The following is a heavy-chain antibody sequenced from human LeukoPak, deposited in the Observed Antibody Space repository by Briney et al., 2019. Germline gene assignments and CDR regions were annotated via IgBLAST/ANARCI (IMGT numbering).Heavy chain of an antibody. CDR2: IYSSGST. CDR3: ARGQYHLLYWYFDL. V-gene: IGHV4-4*07. CDR1: GGSISSYY. Sequence: SETLSLTCTVSGGSISSYYWSWIRQPAEKGLEWIGRIYSSGSTNYNPSLKSRVTMSVDTSKNQFSLKLSSVTAADTAVYYCARGQYHLLYWYFDLWGRGTLVTVSS. D-gene: IGHD2-2*01. J-gene: IGHJ2*01.